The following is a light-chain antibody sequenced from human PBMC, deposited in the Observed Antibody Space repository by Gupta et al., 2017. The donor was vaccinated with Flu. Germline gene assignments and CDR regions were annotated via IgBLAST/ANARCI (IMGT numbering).Light chain of an antibody. CDR3: QQDDGTPFT. J-gene: IGKJ3*01. Sequence: DIVMTQSPDSLAVSLGERATINCKSSQSVLYSSSNKNYLAWYQQKPGQPPKLLIYWASTRESGVPDRFSGSGSGTDFTLTISSLQAEDVAVYYCQQDDGTPFTFGHGTKVDIK. CDR1: QSVLYSSSNKNY. V-gene: IGKV4-1*01. CDR2: WAS.